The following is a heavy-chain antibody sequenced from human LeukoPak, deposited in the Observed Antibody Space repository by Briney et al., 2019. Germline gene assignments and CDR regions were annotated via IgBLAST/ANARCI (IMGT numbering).Heavy chain of an antibody. CDR1: GYTFTSYG. D-gene: IGHD5-18*01. V-gene: IGHV1-18*04. CDR2: ISAYNGNT. J-gene: IGHJ5*02. Sequence: ASVKVSCKASGYTFTSYGISWVRQAPGQGLEWMGWISAYNGNTNYAQKLQGRVTMTTDTSTSTAYMELRSLRSDDTAVYYCATEPTAMAPYNWFDPWGQGTLVTVSS. CDR3: ATEPTAMAPYNWFDP.